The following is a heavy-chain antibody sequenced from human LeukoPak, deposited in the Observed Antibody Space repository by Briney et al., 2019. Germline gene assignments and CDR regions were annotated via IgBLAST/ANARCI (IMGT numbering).Heavy chain of an antibody. J-gene: IGHJ6*02. CDR3: ATMGSGSYYDSQLNYYYGMDV. D-gene: IGHD3-10*01. CDR1: GLTFRTTW. V-gene: IGHV3-74*01. Sequence: PGGSLRLSCATSGLTFRTTWMHWVRQAPGKGLVWVSRINSDGSSTSYADSVKGRFTVSRDNAKNTLYLQMNSLRAEDTAVYYCATMGSGSYYDSQLNYYYGMDVWGQGTTVTVSS. CDR2: INSDGSST.